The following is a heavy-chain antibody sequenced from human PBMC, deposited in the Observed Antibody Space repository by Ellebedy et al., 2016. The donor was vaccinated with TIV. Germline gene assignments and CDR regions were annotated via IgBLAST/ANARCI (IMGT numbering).Heavy chain of an antibody. D-gene: IGHD1-7*01. CDR3: ARGAGTNDY. J-gene: IGHJ4*02. Sequence: SETLSLTXTVSGGSIDSYYWSWIRQPPGKGLEWIGYIYYSGSTNYNPSLKSRVTISVDTSKNQFSLKLTSVTAADTAVYYCARGAGTNDYWGQGTLVNVSS. V-gene: IGHV4-59*01. CDR2: IYYSGST. CDR1: GGSIDSYY.